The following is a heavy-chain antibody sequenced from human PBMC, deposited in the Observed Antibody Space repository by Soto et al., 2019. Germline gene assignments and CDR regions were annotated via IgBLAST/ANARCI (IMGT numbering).Heavy chain of an antibody. Sequence: PGGSLRLSCAASGFTFSSYGMHWVRQAPGKGLEWVAVISYDGSNKYYADSVKGRFTIPRDNSKSTLYLQMNSLRAEDTAVNYCAKDPHDFSGMDVWGQGTTVTVSS. CDR1: GFTFSSYG. V-gene: IGHV3-30*18. CDR3: AKDPHDFSGMDV. D-gene: IGHD3-3*01. CDR2: ISYDGSNK. J-gene: IGHJ6*02.